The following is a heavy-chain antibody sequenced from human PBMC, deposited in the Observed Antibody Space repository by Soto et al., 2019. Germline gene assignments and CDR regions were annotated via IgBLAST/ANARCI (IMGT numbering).Heavy chain of an antibody. CDR1: GGTFSSYA. V-gene: IGHV1-69*06. CDR3: ARGEKNWGCSGGSCWAFAFDI. D-gene: IGHD2-15*01. J-gene: IGHJ3*02. CDR2: IIPIFGTA. Sequence: SVRVSCKASGGTFSSYAICWVRQAPGQGLEWMGGIIPIFGTANYAQKFQGRVTITADKSTSTAYMELSSLRSEDTAVYYCARGEKNWGCSGGSCWAFAFDIWGQGTMVTVSS.